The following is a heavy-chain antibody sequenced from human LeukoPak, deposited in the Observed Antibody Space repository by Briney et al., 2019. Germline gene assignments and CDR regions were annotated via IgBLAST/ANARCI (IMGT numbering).Heavy chain of an antibody. CDR1: GFTFSNYW. Sequence: SGGSLRLSCAASGFTFSNYWMSWVRQAPGKGLEWVSAISGSGGSTYYADSVKGRFTISRDNSKNTLYLQMNSLRAEDTAVYYCAKDLSIMITFGGVIERAFDIWGQGTMVTVSS. CDR3: AKDLSIMITFGGVIERAFDI. J-gene: IGHJ3*02. D-gene: IGHD3-16*02. CDR2: ISGSGGST. V-gene: IGHV3-23*01.